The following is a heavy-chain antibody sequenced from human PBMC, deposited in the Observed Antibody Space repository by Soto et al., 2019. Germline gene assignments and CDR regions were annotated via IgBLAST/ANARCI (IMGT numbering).Heavy chain of an antibody. D-gene: IGHD2-2*01. CDR3: ARGPGTSYFDY. V-gene: IGHV3-33*01. J-gene: IGHJ4*02. CDR1: GFTFSSYG. Sequence: QVQLVESGGGVVQPGRSLRLSCAASGFTFSSYGMHWVRQAPGKGLEWVAVIWSGGSNENYADSVKGRFNISRDNSKNMLYLQMNSLRAEDTAVYYCARGPGTSYFDYWGQGSLVTVSS. CDR2: IWSGGSNE.